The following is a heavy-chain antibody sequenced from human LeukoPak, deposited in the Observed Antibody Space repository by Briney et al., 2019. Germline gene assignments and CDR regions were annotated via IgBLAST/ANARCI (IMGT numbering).Heavy chain of an antibody. CDR3: ARAEYGGPDY. D-gene: IGHD4-23*01. J-gene: IGHJ4*02. CDR2: IYHSGST. CDR1: GGSISSGGYS. Sequence: PSETLSLTCAVSGGSISSGGYSWSWIRQPPGKGLEWIGYIYHSGSTYYNPSLKSRVTISVDRSKNQFSLKLSSVTAADTAVYYCARAEYGGPDYWGQGTLVIVYS. V-gene: IGHV4-30-2*01.